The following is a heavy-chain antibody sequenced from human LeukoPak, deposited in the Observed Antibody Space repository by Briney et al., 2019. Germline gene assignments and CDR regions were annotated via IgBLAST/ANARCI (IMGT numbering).Heavy chain of an antibody. CDR1: GGTFSSYA. Sequence: GASVKVSCKASGGTFSSYAISWVRQAPGQGLEWMGGIIPIFGTANYAQKFQGRVTMTRDMSTSTVYMELSSLRSEDTAVYYCARDQYDSSGYYLDYWGQGTLVTVSS. CDR3: ARDQYDSSGYYLDY. CDR2: IIPIFGTA. D-gene: IGHD3-22*01. V-gene: IGHV1-69*05. J-gene: IGHJ4*02.